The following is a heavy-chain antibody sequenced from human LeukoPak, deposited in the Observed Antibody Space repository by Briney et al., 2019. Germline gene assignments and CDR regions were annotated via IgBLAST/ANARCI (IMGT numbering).Heavy chain of an antibody. V-gene: IGHV1-18*01. Sequence: GASVKVSCKASGYTFTSYGISWVRQAPGQGLEWMGWISVYNGNTNYAQKLQGRVTMTTDTSTSTAYMELRSLRSDDTAVYYCTRGTGSSGWSEYFQHWGQGTLVTVSS. CDR2: ISVYNGNT. CDR1: GYTFTSYG. J-gene: IGHJ1*01. D-gene: IGHD6-19*01. CDR3: TRGTGSSGWSEYFQH.